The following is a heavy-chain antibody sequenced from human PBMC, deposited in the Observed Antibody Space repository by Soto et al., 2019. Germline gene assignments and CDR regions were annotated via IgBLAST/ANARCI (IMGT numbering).Heavy chain of an antibody. J-gene: IGHJ4*02. V-gene: IGHV3-33*01. CDR2: IWYDGSKQ. D-gene: IGHD2-2*01. CDR3: ARDVVGYCRSSTCENSDY. CDR1: GFTFSNYG. Sequence: QVQLVESRGGVVQPGRSLRLSCVATGFTFSNYGMNWVRQAPGKGLEWVAVIWYDGSKQYYADSVKGRFSISRDNSKDTLYLQMNSLRAEDTAVYYCARDVVGYCRSSTCENSDYFGQGTLVTVSS.